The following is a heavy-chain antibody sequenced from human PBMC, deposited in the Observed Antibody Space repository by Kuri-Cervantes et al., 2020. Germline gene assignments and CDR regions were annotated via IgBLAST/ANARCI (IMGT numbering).Heavy chain of an antibody. CDR3: ASPGGVYGSGSYYNGGYY. V-gene: IGHV3-23*01. CDR2: ISGSGGST. D-gene: IGHD3-10*01. CDR1: GFTFSSYA. J-gene: IGHJ4*02. Sequence: GESLKISCAASGFTFSSYAMSWVRQAPGKGLEWVSAISGSGGSTYYADSVKGRFTISRDNSKNTLYLQMNSLRAGDTAVYYCASPGGVYGSGSYYNGGYYWGQGTLVTVSS.